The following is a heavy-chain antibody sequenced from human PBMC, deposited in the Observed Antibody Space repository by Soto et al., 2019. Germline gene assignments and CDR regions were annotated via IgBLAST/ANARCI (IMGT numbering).Heavy chain of an antibody. CDR1: GFTFRNYA. D-gene: IGHD3-22*01. V-gene: IGHV3-64D*06. Sequence: GGTLRLSGSASGFTFRNYAMHWVRQAPGKGLEYVSAIYSNGGSTFYADSVRGRFTISRDNSKNTLYLQMSSLRAEDTAVYYCVKDRYYYDSSAYRSAYWGQGTLVTVSS. CDR2: IYSNGGST. CDR3: VKDRYYYDSSAYRSAY. J-gene: IGHJ4*02.